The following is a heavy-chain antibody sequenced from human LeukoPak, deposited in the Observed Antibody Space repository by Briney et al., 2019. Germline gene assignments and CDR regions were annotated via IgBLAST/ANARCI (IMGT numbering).Heavy chain of an antibody. CDR3: ARHLRSKAAGGPFDP. D-gene: IGHD6-13*01. Sequence: KPSETLSPTCAVYGGSFSGYYWSWIRQPPGKGLEWIVEINHSGSTNYNPSLKSRVTISVDTSKNQFSLKLSSVTAADTAVYYCARHLRSKAAGGPFDPWGQGTLVTVSS. CDR1: GGSFSGYY. V-gene: IGHV4-34*01. J-gene: IGHJ5*02. CDR2: INHSGST.